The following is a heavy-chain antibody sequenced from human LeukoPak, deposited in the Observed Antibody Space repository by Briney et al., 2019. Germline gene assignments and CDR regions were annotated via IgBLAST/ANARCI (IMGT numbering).Heavy chain of an antibody. Sequence: ASVKVSCKASGYTFTSYDINWVRQATGQGLEWMGWMNPNSGNTGYAQKFQGRVTMTRNTSISTAYMELRSLRSDDTAVYYCARDWRYYDSSGYHGFAFDIWGQGTMVTVSS. CDR1: GYTFTSYD. CDR3: ARDWRYYDSSGYHGFAFDI. V-gene: IGHV1-8*01. CDR2: MNPNSGNT. J-gene: IGHJ3*02. D-gene: IGHD3-22*01.